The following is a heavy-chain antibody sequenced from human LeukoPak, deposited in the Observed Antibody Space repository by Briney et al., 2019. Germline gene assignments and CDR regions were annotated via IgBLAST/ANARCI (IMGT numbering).Heavy chain of an antibody. J-gene: IGHJ6*02. CDR3: ASTSMVRGVLYGMDV. V-gene: IGHV4-31*03. CDR1: GGSISSGGYY. D-gene: IGHD3-10*01. CDR2: IYYSGST. Sequence: PSETLSLTCTVSGGSISSGGYYWSWIRQHPGKGLEWIGYIYYSGSTYYNPSLKSRVTISVDTSKNQFSLKLSSVTAADTAVYYCASTSMVRGVLYGMDVWGQGTTVTVPS.